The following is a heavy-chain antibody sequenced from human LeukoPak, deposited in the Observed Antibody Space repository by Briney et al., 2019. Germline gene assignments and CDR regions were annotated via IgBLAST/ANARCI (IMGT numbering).Heavy chain of an antibody. D-gene: IGHD6-6*01. J-gene: IGHJ4*02. CDR1: GFTFSSYT. CDR2: ISSSSSYI. CDR3: ARENVYSSSPFDY. Sequence: GGSPRLSCAASGFTFSSYTMNWVRQAPGKGLEWVSCISSSSSYINYTDSVKGRFTISRDNAKNSLYLLMNSLRAEDTAVYYCARENVYSSSPFDYWGQGTLVTVSS. V-gene: IGHV3-21*01.